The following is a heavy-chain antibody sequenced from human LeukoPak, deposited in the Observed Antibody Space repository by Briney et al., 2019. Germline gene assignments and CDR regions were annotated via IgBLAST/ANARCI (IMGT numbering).Heavy chain of an antibody. CDR2: ISYDGSNK. Sequence: PGGSLRLSCAASGFTFSSYGMHWVRQAPGKGLEWVAVISYDGSNKYYADSVKGRFTISRDNSKNTLYLQMNSLRAEDTAVYYCARGPWSRPFWGQGTMVTVSS. D-gene: IGHD2-8*02. CDR1: GFTFSSYG. V-gene: IGHV3-30*03. CDR3: ARGPWSRPF. J-gene: IGHJ3*01.